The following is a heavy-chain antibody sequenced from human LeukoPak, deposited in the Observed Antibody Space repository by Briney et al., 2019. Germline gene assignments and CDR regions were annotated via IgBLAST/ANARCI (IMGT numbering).Heavy chain of an antibody. D-gene: IGHD2-2*01. CDR2: INHSGST. V-gene: IGHV4-34*01. CDR1: GGSFSGYY. Sequence: SETLSLTCAVYGGSFSGYYWSWIRQPPGKGLEWIGEINHSGSTNYNPSLKSRVTISVDTSKNQFSLKLSSVTAADTAVYYCARGRTDPRYCSSTSCYEPRNFDYWGQGTLVTVSS. J-gene: IGHJ4*02. CDR3: ARGRTDPRYCSSTSCYEPRNFDY.